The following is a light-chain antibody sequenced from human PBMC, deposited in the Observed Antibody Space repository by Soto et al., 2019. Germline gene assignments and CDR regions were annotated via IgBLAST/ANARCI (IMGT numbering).Light chain of an antibody. CDR3: QQYGGSPIT. Sequence: IVLTHSPGTLTLSPGARVTLSCRASQIVTTRLAWYQHKPGQAPTLLMSGASNRASGVPVRFSGSGSGTDFTLTITRLEPEDFALYYCQQYGGSPITFGLGTRLEIK. J-gene: IGKJ5*01. CDR1: QIVTTR. CDR2: GAS. V-gene: IGKV3-20*01.